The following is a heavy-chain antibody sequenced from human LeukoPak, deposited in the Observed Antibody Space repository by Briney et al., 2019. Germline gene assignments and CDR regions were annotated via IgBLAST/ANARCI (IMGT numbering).Heavy chain of an antibody. CDR1: VGNFGSYA. V-gene: IGHV1-69*13. Sequence: SVKVSCKASVGNFGSYAINWVRQAPGQGLEWVGGIIPVFAIANYAQKFQGRVTITADESTSTAYMELSSLRSEDTAVYYCVVVPVASWFDPWGQGTLVTVSS. J-gene: IGHJ5*02. CDR2: IIPVFAIA. D-gene: IGHD2-2*01. CDR3: VVVPVASWFDP.